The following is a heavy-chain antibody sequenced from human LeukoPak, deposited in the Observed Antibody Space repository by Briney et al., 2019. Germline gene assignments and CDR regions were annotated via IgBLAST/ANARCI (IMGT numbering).Heavy chain of an antibody. CDR2: IKQDGSEK. D-gene: IGHD3-10*01. J-gene: IGHJ4*02. Sequence: GGSLRLSCSASGFTFSASWMNWVRQAPGKGLEWVADIKQDGSEKYYVDSVKGRFTISRDNAKNSLYLHLNSLRAEDTAVYYCARGDYYHRRFDNWGQGTLVTVSS. CDR1: GFTFSASW. CDR3: ARGDYYHRRFDN. V-gene: IGHV3-7*02.